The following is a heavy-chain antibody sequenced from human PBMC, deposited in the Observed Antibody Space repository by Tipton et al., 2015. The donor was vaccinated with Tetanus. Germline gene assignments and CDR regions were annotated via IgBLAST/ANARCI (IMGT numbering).Heavy chain of an antibody. J-gene: IGHJ5*02. D-gene: IGHD4-11*01. CDR3: AKRDYKKGNWFDP. V-gene: IGHV4-31*03. CDR1: GGSISSGGYY. CDR2: IYYSGST. Sequence: TLSLTCTVSGGSISSGGYYWSWIRQHPGKGLEWIGYIYYSGSTYYNPSLKSRVTISVDTSKNQFSLKLSSVTAADTGVYYCAKRDYKKGNWFDPWGQGIPVTVSS.